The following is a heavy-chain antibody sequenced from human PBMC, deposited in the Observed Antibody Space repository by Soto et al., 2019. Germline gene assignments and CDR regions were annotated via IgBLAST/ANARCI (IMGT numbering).Heavy chain of an antibody. V-gene: IGHV1-69*13. CDR3: ARSLSSYPNPSYYYYGMDV. J-gene: IGHJ6*02. Sequence: ASVKVSCKASGYTFTSYGIIWVRQAPGQGLEWMGGIIPIFGTANYAQKFQGRVTITADESTSTAYMELSSLRSEDTAVYYCARSLSSYPNPSYYYYGMDVWGQGTTVTVS. CDR2: IIPIFGTA. D-gene: IGHD1-26*01. CDR1: GYTFTSYG.